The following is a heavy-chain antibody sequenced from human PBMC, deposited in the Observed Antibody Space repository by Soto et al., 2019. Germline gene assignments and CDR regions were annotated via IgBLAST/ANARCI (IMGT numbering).Heavy chain of an antibody. Sequence: PSETLSLTCTVSGGSISSGGYYWSWIRQYPGKGLEWIGYIYYSGSTYYNPSLKSRVTISVDTSKNQFSLKLSSVTAADTAVYYCARVTYYYDSSGYNFDYWGQGTLVTVSS. CDR2: IYYSGST. CDR1: GGSISSGGYY. CDR3: ARVTYYYDSSGYNFDY. J-gene: IGHJ4*02. D-gene: IGHD3-22*01. V-gene: IGHV4-31*03.